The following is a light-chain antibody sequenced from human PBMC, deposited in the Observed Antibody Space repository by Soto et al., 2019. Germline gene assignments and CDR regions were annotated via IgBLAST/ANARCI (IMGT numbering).Light chain of an antibody. J-gene: IGKJ1*01. CDR3: QQCGSSPWT. V-gene: IGKV3-20*01. CDR1: QSVGSNY. CDR2: AAS. Sequence: EIVMTQPPATLSVSPGERATLSCSASQSVGSNYLAWYQQKPGQAPRLLIYAASSRATGIPDRFSGGGSGTDFTLTISRLEPEDFAVYYCQQCGSSPWTFGQGTKVDIK.